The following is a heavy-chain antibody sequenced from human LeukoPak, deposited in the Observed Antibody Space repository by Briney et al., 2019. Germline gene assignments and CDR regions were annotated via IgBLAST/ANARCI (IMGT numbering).Heavy chain of an antibody. Sequence: PSETLSLTCTVYGDSISSSSYYWGWIRQPPGKGLEWIGSIYYSGSTYYNPSLKSRVTISVDTSKNQFSLKLSSVTAADTAVYYCARALWFGELDYWGQGTLVTVSS. J-gene: IGHJ4*02. V-gene: IGHV4-39*07. CDR2: IYYSGST. CDR3: ARALWFGELDY. D-gene: IGHD3-10*01. CDR1: GDSISSSSYY.